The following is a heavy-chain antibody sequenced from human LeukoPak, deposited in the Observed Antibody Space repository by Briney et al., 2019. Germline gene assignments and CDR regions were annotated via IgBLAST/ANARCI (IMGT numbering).Heavy chain of an antibody. CDR1: GFTFSSYE. CDR2: ISSSGSTI. Sequence: GGSLRLSCAASGFTFSSYEMNWVRQAPGKGLEWVSYISSSGSTIYYADSVKGRFTISRDNAKNSLYLQMNSLRAEDTAVYYCAREVLVYCSGGGCYYGWFDPWGQGTLVTVSS. CDR3: AREVLVYCSGGGCYYGWFDP. J-gene: IGHJ5*02. V-gene: IGHV3-48*03. D-gene: IGHD2-15*01.